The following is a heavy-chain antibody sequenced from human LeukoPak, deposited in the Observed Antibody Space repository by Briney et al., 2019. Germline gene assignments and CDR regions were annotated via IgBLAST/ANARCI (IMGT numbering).Heavy chain of an antibody. Sequence: SVKVSCKATGGTFSSYAISWVRQATGQGLEWMGRIIPIFGIANYAQKFQGRVTITADKSTSTGYMELSSLRSEDTAGYYCAREVAGTQGSYYYYYGMDVWGQGTTVSVSS. D-gene: IGHD6-19*01. V-gene: IGHV1-69*04. CDR2: IIPIFGIA. CDR1: GGTFSSYA. J-gene: IGHJ6*02. CDR3: AREVAGTQGSYYYYYGMDV.